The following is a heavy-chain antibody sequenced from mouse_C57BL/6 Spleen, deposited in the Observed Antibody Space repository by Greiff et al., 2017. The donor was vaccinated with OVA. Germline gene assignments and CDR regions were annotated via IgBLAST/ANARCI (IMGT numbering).Heavy chain of an antibody. J-gene: IGHJ2*01. Sequence: QVQLQQSGAELVRPGSSVKLSCKASGYTFTSYWMHWVKQRPIQGLEWIGNIDPSDSETHYNQKFKDKATLTVDKSSSTAYMQLSSLTSEDSAVYYCARHRYGSFDYWGQGTTLTVSS. CDR2: IDPSDSET. V-gene: IGHV1-52*01. CDR1: GYTFTSYW. D-gene: IGHD1-1*02. CDR3: ARHRYGSFDY.